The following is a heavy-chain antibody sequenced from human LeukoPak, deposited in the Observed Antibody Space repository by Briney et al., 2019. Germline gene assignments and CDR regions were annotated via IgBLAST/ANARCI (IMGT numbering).Heavy chain of an antibody. D-gene: IGHD3-22*01. J-gene: IGHJ4*02. CDR3: ARDRHDSSGYYYPRYYFDY. V-gene: IGHV3-21*01. CDR1: GFTFSSYS. Sequence: GGSLTLSCAASGFTFSSYSMNWVRQAPGKGLEWVSSSSSSSSYIYYADSVKGRFTIYRDNAKNSLYLQMNSLRAEDTAVYYCARDRHDSSGYYYPRYYFDYWGQGTPVTVSS. CDR2: SSSSSSYI.